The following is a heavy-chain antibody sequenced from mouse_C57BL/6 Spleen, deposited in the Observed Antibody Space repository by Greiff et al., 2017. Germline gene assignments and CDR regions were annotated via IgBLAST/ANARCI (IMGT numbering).Heavy chain of an antibody. CDR2: IYPGSGST. CDR1: GYTFTSYW. Sequence: VQLQQPGAELVKPGASVKMSCKASGYTFTSYWITWVKQRPGQGLEWIGDIYPGSGSTNYNEKFKSKATLTVDTSSSTAYMQRSSLTSEDSAVYYCARGETGGYYFDYWGQGTTLTVSS. V-gene: IGHV1-55*01. D-gene: IGHD3-2*01. J-gene: IGHJ2*01. CDR3: ARGETGGYYFDY.